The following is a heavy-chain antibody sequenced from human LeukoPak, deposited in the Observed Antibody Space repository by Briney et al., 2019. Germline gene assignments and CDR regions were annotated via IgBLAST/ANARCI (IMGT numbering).Heavy chain of an antibody. J-gene: IGHJ4*02. CDR3: ASEGSGYSYGSFDY. CDR1: GFTFSSYA. V-gene: IGHV3-30-3*01. D-gene: IGHD5-18*01. Sequence: PGRSLRLSCAASGFTFSSYAMHWVRQAPGKGLEWVAVISYDGSNKYYADSVKGRFTISRDNSKNTLYLQMNSLRAEDTAVYYCASEGSGYSYGSFDYWGQGTLVTVSS. CDR2: ISYDGSNK.